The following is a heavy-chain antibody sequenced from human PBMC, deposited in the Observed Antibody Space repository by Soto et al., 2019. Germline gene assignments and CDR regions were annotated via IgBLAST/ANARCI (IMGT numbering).Heavy chain of an antibody. CDR1: GGSISSYY. V-gene: IGHV4-59*08. J-gene: IGHJ5*02. CDR2: IYYSGST. Sequence: SETLSLTCTVSGGSISSYYWSWIRQPPGKGLEWIGYIYYSGSTNYNPSLKSRVTISVDTSKNQFSLKLNSVTAADTAVYYCASSLYGSGSYYNYNWFDPWGQGTLVTVSS. D-gene: IGHD3-10*01. CDR3: ASSLYGSGSYYNYNWFDP.